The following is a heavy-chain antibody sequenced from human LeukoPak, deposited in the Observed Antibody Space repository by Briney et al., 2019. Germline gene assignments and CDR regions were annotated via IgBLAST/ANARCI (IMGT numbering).Heavy chain of an antibody. CDR3: ARAGITIFGVVIIGDAFDI. J-gene: IGHJ3*02. CDR2: IYHSGST. CDR1: GGSISSGGYY. Sequence: PSETLSLTCTVSGGSISSGGYYWSWIRQPPGKGLEWIGYIYHSGSTYYNPSLKSRVTISVDRSKNQFSLKLSSVTAADTAVYYCARAGITIFGVVIIGDAFDIWGQGTMVTVSS. V-gene: IGHV4-30-2*01. D-gene: IGHD3-3*01.